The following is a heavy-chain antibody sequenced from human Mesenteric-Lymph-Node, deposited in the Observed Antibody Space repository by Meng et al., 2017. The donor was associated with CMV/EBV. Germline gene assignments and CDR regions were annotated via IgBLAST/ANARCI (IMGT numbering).Heavy chain of an antibody. CDR1: GASVSSASYY. CDR3: ARDTYYYGLDV. V-gene: IGHV4-61*03. J-gene: IGHJ6*02. CDR2: IYYSGNI. Sequence: SETLSLTCTVSGASVSSASYYWSWIRQPPGKGLEWIGYIYYSGNINYNPSLKSRVTISVDRSNNHFSLKLSSVTAADTAVYYCARDTYYYGLDVWGQGTTVTVSS.